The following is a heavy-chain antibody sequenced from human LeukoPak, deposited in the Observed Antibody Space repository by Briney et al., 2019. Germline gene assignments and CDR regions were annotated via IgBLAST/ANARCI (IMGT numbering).Heavy chain of an antibody. V-gene: IGHV3-33*08. D-gene: IGHD1-26*01. Sequence: GGSLRLSCAASGFTFSSYAMSWVRQAPGKGLEWVAAIWYGGSNKYYADSVKGRFTISRDNSKNTLYLQMNSLRAEDTAVYYCALGGSYYREAPFDYWGQGTLVTVSS. CDR2: IWYGGSNK. CDR3: ALGGSYYREAPFDY. CDR1: GFTFSSYA. J-gene: IGHJ4*02.